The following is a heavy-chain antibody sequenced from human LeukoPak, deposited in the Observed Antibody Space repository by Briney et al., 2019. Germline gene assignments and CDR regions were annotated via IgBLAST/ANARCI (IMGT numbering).Heavy chain of an antibody. V-gene: IGHV3-23*01. J-gene: IGHJ3*02. CDR3: SKDPNGDYVGAFDM. Sequence: GGSLRLSCTASGLTFSNYATTWVRQAPGKGLEWASSITGSGRGTYYADSVKGRFSVSRDNSQNTVFLHMNSLRADDTALYYCSKDPNGDYVGAFDMWGPGTMVTVSS. CDR2: ITGSGRGT. CDR1: GLTFSNYA. D-gene: IGHD4-17*01.